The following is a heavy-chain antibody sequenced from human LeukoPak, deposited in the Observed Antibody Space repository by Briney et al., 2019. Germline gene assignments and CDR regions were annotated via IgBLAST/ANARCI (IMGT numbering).Heavy chain of an antibody. D-gene: IGHD4-23*01. CDR2: IIPILGIA. J-gene: IGHJ4*02. CDR3: ALTTVVTRIDY. V-gene: IGHV1-69*02. Sequence: ASVKVSCTASGGTFSSYTISWVRQAPGQGLEWMARIIPILGIANYAQKFQGRVTITADKSTSTAYMELSSLRSEDTAVYYCALTTVVTRIDYWGQGTLVTVSS. CDR1: GGTFSSYT.